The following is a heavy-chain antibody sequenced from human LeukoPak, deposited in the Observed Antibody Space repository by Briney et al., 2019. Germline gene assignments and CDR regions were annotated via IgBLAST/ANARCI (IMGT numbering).Heavy chain of an antibody. CDR1: GGSFSGYY. CDR2: INHSGST. V-gene: IGHV4-34*01. CDR3: ATAIQNWFDP. J-gene: IGHJ5*02. Sequence: SETLSLTCAVYGGSFSGYYWSWIRQPPGKELEWIGEINHSGSTNYNPSLKSRVTISVDTSKNQFSLKLSSVTAADTAVYYCATAIQNWFDPWGQGTLVTVSS.